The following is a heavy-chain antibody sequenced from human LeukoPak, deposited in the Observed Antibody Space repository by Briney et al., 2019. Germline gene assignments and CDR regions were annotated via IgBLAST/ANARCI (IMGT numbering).Heavy chain of an antibody. D-gene: IGHD5-12*01. CDR3: ARDRSGFYSVDY. V-gene: IGHV3-30*03. J-gene: IGHJ4*02. Sequence: GGSLRLSCAASGFTVSSNYMSWVRQAPGKGLEWVALLSNDGNNYAYADSVKGRFTLSGDKSKTTLYVQMNSLRAEDTAVYYCARDRSGFYSVDYWGQGTLVTVSS. CDR1: GFTVSSNY. CDR2: LSNDGNNY.